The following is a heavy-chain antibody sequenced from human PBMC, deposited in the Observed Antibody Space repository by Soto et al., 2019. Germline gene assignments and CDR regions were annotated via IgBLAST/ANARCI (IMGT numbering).Heavy chain of an antibody. CDR1: GGTFSSHG. D-gene: IGHD3-9*01. J-gene: IGHJ4*02. CDR2: IIPTFGTP. V-gene: IGHV1-69*06. Sequence: QVQLVQSGTVVQRRGSSVKVSCQASGGTFSSHGMAWVRQAPGQGLEWMGGIIPTFGTPTYAPKFQGRVTITAEKSTNTAYIDLSSLRSGDTGVHYCASERSAHDIDVWGQGTLITVSS. CDR3: ASERSAHDIDV.